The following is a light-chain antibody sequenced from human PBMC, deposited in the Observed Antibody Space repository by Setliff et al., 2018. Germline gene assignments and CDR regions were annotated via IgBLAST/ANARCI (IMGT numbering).Light chain of an antibody. V-gene: IGLV2-14*03. CDR3: SSYTSSSTRG. Sequence: QSALTQPASVSGSPGQSITISCTGSSTDVGRYIFVSWYQQHPGKAPRLMIFDVSNRPSGVSNRFSGSKSGSTASLTISGLQPEDEADYYCSSYTSSSTRGFGTGTKVTVL. J-gene: IGLJ1*01. CDR1: STDVGRYIF. CDR2: DVS.